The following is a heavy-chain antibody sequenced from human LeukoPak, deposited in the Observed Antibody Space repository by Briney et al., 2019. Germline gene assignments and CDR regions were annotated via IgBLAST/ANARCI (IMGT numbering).Heavy chain of an antibody. Sequence: PGGSLRLSCTASGFTFGDYAMSWFRQAPGKGLEGVGFIRSKAYGGTTEYAASVKGRFTISRDDSKSIAYLQMNSLKTEDTAVYYCTRARYDILTGYTNDYWGQGTLVTVSP. V-gene: IGHV3-49*03. CDR1: GFTFGDYA. J-gene: IGHJ4*02. CDR2: IRSKAYGGTT. D-gene: IGHD3-9*01. CDR3: TRARYDILTGYTNDY.